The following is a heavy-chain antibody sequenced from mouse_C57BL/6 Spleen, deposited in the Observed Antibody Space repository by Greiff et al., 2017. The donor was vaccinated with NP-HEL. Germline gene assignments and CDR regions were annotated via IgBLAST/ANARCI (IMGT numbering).Heavy chain of an antibody. CDR2: ISSGGDYI. CDR1: GFTFSSYA. D-gene: IGHD2-2*01. Sequence: EVKLVESGAGLVKPGGSLKLSCAASGFTFSSYAMSWVRQTPEKRLEWVAYISSGGDYIYYADTVKGRFTISRDNARNTLYLQMSSLKSEDTAMYYCTRDYGYVAWFAYWGQGTIVTVSA. V-gene: IGHV5-9-1*02. J-gene: IGHJ3*01. CDR3: TRDYGYVAWFAY.